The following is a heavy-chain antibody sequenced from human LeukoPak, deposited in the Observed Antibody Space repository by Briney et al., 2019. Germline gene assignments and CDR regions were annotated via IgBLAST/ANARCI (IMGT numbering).Heavy chain of an antibody. V-gene: IGHV4-39*07. Sequence: SETLSLTCTVSGGSISSSSYYWGWIRQPPGKGLEWIGSIYYSGSPYYNPSLKSRLTISVDTSKNQFSLKLSSVTAADTAVYYCARRRYYDSSGYWYYFDYWGQGTLVTVSS. CDR1: GGSISSSSYY. D-gene: IGHD3-22*01. CDR3: ARRRYYDSSGYWYYFDY. J-gene: IGHJ4*02. CDR2: IYYSGSP.